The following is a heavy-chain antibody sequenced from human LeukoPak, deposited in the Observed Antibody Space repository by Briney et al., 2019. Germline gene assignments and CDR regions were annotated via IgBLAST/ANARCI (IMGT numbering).Heavy chain of an antibody. CDR1: GDSVSNNSAA. J-gene: IGHJ4*02. D-gene: IGHD6-6*01. CDR2: TYYRSKWYN. V-gene: IGHV6-1*01. Sequence: SRTLSLTCAISGDSVSNNSAAWNWIMQAPSRGLEWLGRTYYRSKWYNDYAVSVKSRITINPDTSKNQFSLQLNSVTPEDTAVYYCARDMTLEKQLFPFDYWGQGTLVTVSS. CDR3: ARDMTLEKQLFPFDY.